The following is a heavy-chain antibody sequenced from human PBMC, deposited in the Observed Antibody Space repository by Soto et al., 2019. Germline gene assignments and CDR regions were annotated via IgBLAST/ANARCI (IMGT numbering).Heavy chain of an antibody. Sequence: QVQLMQSGAEVKKPGASVKVSCRASEYTFPTYYMYWMPQAPGHGLMWVGIINPSGGSRSFAKKFQGRGTMTRDTSTSTVYMELSSLRSEDTAVYYCARSSGSSSSYWFDPWGQGTLVTVSS. CDR3: ARSSGSSSSYWFDP. D-gene: IGHD6-6*01. J-gene: IGHJ5*02. CDR1: EYTFPTYY. V-gene: IGHV1-46*01. CDR2: INPSGGSR.